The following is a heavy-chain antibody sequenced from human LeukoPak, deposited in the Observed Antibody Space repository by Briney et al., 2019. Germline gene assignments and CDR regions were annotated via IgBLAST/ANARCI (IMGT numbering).Heavy chain of an antibody. CDR3: AGLDAEGLVITL. J-gene: IGHJ4*02. V-gene: IGHV4-39*02. Sequence: SETLSLTCTVSGGSTSSSRYNWGWIRQPPGKGLEWIGSIYYSGSTYYNPSLKSRVTISVDTSKNHFSLKLSSVTAADTAVYYCAGLDAEGLVITLWGQGTLVTVSS. CDR2: IYYSGST. CDR1: GGSTSSSRYN. D-gene: IGHD3-22*01.